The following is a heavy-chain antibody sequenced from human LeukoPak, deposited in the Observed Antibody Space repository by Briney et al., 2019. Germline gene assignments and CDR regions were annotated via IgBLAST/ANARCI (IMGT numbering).Heavy chain of an antibody. CDR3: AKPYSGWYLWGY. CDR1: GFTFSSYA. Sequence: PGGSLRLSCAASGFTFSSYAMSWVRQAPGKGLEWVSSISGSGDSTYYADSVTGRFTISRDNSKNTLYVQMNSLRAEDTAVYCCAKPYSGWYLWGYWGQGTLVTVSS. J-gene: IGHJ4*02. D-gene: IGHD6-13*01. CDR2: ISGSGDST. V-gene: IGHV3-23*01.